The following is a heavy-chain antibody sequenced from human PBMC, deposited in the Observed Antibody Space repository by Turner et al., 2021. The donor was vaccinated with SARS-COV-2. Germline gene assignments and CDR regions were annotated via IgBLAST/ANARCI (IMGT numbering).Heavy chain of an antibody. CDR2: IYWNDGK. CDR1: GFSLSTSGVG. J-gene: IGHJ4*02. D-gene: IGHD3-10*01. CDR3: AHSEVSGFAEANFDY. Sequence: QITLKESGPTLVKPTQTLTLTCPFSGFSLSTSGVGVGWIRQPPGKALEWLALIYWNDGKRYSPSLKSRLTITKDTSKNQVVLTMTNMDPVDTATYYCAHSEVSGFAEANFDYWGQGTLVTVSS. V-gene: IGHV2-5*01.